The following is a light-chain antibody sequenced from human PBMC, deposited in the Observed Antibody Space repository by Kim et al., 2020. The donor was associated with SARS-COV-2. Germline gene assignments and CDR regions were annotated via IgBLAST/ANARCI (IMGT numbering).Light chain of an antibody. J-gene: IGKJ1*01. CDR1: QSISSW. CDR2: DAS. Sequence: DIQMTQSPSTLSASVGDRVTITCRASQSISSWLAWYQQKPGKAPDLLIYDASSLENGVPSRFSGSGSGIEFTLTIRSLQPDDFATFYCKQYSKYPWTFGQGTKVEIK. V-gene: IGKV1-5*01. CDR3: KQYSKYPWT.